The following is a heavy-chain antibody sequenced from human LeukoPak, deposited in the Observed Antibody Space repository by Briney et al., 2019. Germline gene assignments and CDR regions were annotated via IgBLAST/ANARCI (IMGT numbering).Heavy chain of an antibody. CDR3: ARLAVAGPYDAFDI. CDR2: IYYSGST. Sequence: SETLSLTCTVSGGSISSYYWSWIRQPPGKGLEWIGYIYYSGSTNYNPFLKSRVTISVDTSKNQFSLKLSSVTAADTAVYYCARLAVAGPYDAFDIWGQGTMVTVSS. CDR1: GGSISSYY. D-gene: IGHD6-19*01. V-gene: IGHV4-59*08. J-gene: IGHJ3*02.